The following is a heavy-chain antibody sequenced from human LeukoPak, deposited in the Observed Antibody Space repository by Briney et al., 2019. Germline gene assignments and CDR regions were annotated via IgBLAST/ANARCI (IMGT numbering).Heavy chain of an antibody. CDR2: MNPNSGNT. V-gene: IGHV1-8*01. J-gene: IGHJ4*02. CDR3: ARDITMVRGVITMFDY. D-gene: IGHD3-10*01. Sequence: ASVKVSCKASGYTFTSYDINWVRQATGQGLEWMGWMNPNSGNTGYAQKFQGRVTMTRNTSISTAYMELSSLRSEDTAVYYCARDITMVRGVITMFDYWGQGTLVTVSS. CDR1: GYTFTSYD.